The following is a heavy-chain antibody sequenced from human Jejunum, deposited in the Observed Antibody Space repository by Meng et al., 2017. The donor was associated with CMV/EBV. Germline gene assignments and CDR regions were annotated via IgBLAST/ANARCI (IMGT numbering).Heavy chain of an antibody. J-gene: IGHJ4*02. D-gene: IGHD2-2*01. CDR1: SSHW. V-gene: IGHV3-7*01. Sequence: SSHWISWGRKARGKGLEWVANIKQDGSEKYYVDSVKGRFTISRDSAKNSLYLQMNSLRAEETAVYYCARGFWDIVVVPASKSTWDYWGQGTLVTVSS. CDR3: ARGFWDIVVVPASKSTWDY. CDR2: IKQDGSEK.